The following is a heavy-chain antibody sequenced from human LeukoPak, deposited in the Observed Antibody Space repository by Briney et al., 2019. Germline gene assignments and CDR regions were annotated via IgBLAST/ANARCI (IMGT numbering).Heavy chain of an antibody. Sequence: GGSLRLSCAASGFTFSSYAMSWVRQAPGKGLEWVANIKQDGSEKYYVDSVKGRFTISRDNAKNSLYLQMNSLRAEDTAVYYCARDSSSSSFWGQGTLVTVSS. CDR3: ARDSSSSSF. J-gene: IGHJ4*02. D-gene: IGHD6-6*01. CDR2: IKQDGSEK. CDR1: GFTFSSYA. V-gene: IGHV3-7*03.